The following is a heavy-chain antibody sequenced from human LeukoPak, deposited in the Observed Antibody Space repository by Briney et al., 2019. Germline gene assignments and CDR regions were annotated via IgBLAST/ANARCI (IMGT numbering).Heavy chain of an antibody. D-gene: IGHD2-2*01. CDR3: ARGIVVVPAAHYLYYYGMDV. V-gene: IGHV4-30-4*01. CDR1: GGSISSGDYY. Sequence: PSETLSLTCTVSGGSISSGDYYWSWIRHPPGKGLEWIGYIYYSGSTYYNPSLKSRVTISVDTSKNQFSLKLSSVTAADTAVYYCARGIVVVPAAHYLYYYGMDVWGQGTTVTVSS. CDR2: IYYSGST. J-gene: IGHJ6*02.